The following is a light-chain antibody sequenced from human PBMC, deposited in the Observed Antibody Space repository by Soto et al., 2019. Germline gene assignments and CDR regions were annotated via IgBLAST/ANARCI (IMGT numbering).Light chain of an antibody. V-gene: IGKV3-20*01. CDR2: GAS. CDR3: QQYGSSRT. Sequence: EIVLTQSPGTLSLSPGERATLSCRASKSVSSSYLAWYQQKPGQAPRLLIYGASSRATGIPDRFSGSGVGTDFTLTISRLEPEDLAVYYCQQYGSSRTFVQGTKVEIK. J-gene: IGKJ1*01. CDR1: KSVSSSY.